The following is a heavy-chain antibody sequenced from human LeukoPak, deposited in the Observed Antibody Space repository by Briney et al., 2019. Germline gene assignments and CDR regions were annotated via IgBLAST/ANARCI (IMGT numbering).Heavy chain of an antibody. CDR3: ARDLLRGYIPPGGY. CDR2: ISAYNGNT. J-gene: IGHJ4*02. CDR1: GYTFTGYY. D-gene: IGHD5-12*01. V-gene: IGHV1-18*04. Sequence: ASVKVSCKASGYTFTGYYMHWVRQAPGQGLEWMGWISAYNGNTNYAQKLQGRVTMTTDTSTSTAYMELRSLRSDDRAVYYCARDLLRGYIPPGGYWGQGTLVTVSS.